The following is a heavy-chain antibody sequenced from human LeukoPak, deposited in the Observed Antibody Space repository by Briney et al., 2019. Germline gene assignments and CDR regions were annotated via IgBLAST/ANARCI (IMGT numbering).Heavy chain of an antibody. V-gene: IGHV1-18*01. CDR3: ARLDCSSTSCSYRGRYNWFDP. CDR2: ISAYNGNT. D-gene: IGHD2-2*01. J-gene: IGHJ5*02. CDR1: GYTFTSYG. Sequence: ASVKVSCKASGYTFTSYGISWVRQAPGQGLEWMGWISAYNGNTNYAQKLQGRVTMTTDTSTSTAYMELRSLRSDDTAVYYCARLDCSSTSCSYRGRYNWFDPWGQGTLVTVSS.